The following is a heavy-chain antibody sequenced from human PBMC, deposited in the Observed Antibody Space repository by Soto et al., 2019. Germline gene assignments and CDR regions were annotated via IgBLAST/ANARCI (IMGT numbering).Heavy chain of an antibody. J-gene: IGHJ6*02. CDR2: IWYDGSNK. D-gene: IGHD3-22*01. Sequence: LRLSCAASGFTFSSYGMHWVRQAPGKGLEWVAVIWYDGSNKYYADSVKGRFTISRDNSKNTLYLQMNSLRAEDTAVYYCARFYDSSGYYHLGYYGMDVWGQGTTVTVSS. CDR3: ARFYDSSGYYHLGYYGMDV. CDR1: GFTFSSYG. V-gene: IGHV3-33*01.